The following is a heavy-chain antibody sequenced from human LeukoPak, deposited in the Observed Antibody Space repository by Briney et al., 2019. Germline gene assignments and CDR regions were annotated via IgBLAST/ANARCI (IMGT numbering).Heavy chain of an antibody. Sequence: ASVKVSCKASGYTFTSYDINWVRQATGQGLEWMGWMNPNSGNTGYAQKFQGRVTMTRNTSISTAYMELSSLRSEDTAVYYCAREFVLTIADYYGMDVWGQGTTVTVSS. CDR1: GYTFTSYD. J-gene: IGHJ6*02. V-gene: IGHV1-8*01. CDR2: MNPNSGNT. CDR3: AREFVLTIADYYGMDV. D-gene: IGHD1-1*01.